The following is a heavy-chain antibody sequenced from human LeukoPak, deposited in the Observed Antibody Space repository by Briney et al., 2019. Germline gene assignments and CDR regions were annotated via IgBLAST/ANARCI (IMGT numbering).Heavy chain of an antibody. D-gene: IGHD3-10*01. Sequence: PSETLSLTCTVSGGSISSYYWSWLRQPPAKGLDGIGYIYYSGCTNYNPSLNSRVTISVDASKHPFSLMLSSVTAADTAVYYYARGDGSGSSYRYYYYYYYMDVWGKGTTVTVSS. J-gene: IGHJ6*03. CDR2: IYYSGCT. V-gene: IGHV4-59*01. CDR1: GGSISSYY. CDR3: ARGDGSGSSYRYYYYYYYMDV.